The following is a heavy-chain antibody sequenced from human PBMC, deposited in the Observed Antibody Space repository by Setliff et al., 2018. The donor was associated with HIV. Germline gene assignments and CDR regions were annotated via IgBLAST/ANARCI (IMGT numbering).Heavy chain of an antibody. V-gene: IGHV4-34*01. J-gene: IGHJ4*02. Sequence: SETLSLTCAVYGDSFSDYYWSWIRQPPGKGLEWIGEGDQSGSANYNPSLTGRGTISVDTLKRHFSLKLTSVTAADAAVYYCARGRQGPSYHDSTGLSRGRDFDFWGQGTLVTVSS. CDR2: GDQSGSA. CDR3: ARGRQGPSYHDSTGLSRGRDFDF. D-gene: IGHD2-8*02. CDR1: GDSFSDYY.